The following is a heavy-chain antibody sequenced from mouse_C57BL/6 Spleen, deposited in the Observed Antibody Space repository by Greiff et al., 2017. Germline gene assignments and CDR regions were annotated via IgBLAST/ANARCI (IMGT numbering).Heavy chain of an antibody. V-gene: IGHV5-4*01. CDR2: ISDGGSYT. J-gene: IGHJ3*01. CDR3: AGDGDYDYDEGRFAY. D-gene: IGHD2-4*01. CDR1: GFTFSSYA. Sequence: EVQGVESGGGLVKPGGSLKLSCAASGFTFSSYAMSWVRQTPEKRLEWVATISDGGSYTYDPYNVKGRFTISRDNAKNNLYLQISHLKSEDTAMYYGAGDGDYDYDEGRFAYWGQGTLVTVSA.